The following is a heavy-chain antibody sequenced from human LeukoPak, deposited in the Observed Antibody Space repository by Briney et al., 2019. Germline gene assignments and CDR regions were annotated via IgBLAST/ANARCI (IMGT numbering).Heavy chain of an antibody. CDR1: GFTVSNNH. V-gene: IGHV3-66*01. J-gene: IGHJ4*02. CDR2: IYSSGTT. D-gene: IGHD1/OR15-1a*01. Sequence: PGGSLILSCAASGFTVSNNHMNWVRQIPGKGLEWVSVIYSSGTTYYADSVKGRFTISRDNSKNTVSIQLNSLRAEDTAVYYCARDNNLREDDWGQGTLVTVSS. CDR3: ARDNNLREDD.